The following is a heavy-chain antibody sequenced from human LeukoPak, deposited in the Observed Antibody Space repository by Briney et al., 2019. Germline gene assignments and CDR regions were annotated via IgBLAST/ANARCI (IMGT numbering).Heavy chain of an antibody. V-gene: IGHV4-59*01. Sequence: PSETLSLTCTISGGSFSSYYWSWVRKPPGKGLEYIGYVYYTGTTNYNPSLKSRVTISVATSKNQFSLKLSSVTAADTAIYYCARQGYDFWSGYYSFDSWGQGTLVTVSS. CDR2: VYYTGTT. CDR3: ARQGYDFWSGYYSFDS. D-gene: IGHD3-3*01. J-gene: IGHJ4*02. CDR1: GGSFSSYY.